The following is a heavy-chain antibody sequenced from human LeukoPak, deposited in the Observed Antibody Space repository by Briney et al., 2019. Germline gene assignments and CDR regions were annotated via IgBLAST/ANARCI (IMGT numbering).Heavy chain of an antibody. J-gene: IGHJ4*02. CDR1: GASINNYY. Sequence: PSETLSLTCTVSGASINNYYWSWIRQPPGKGLEWIGYIYYSGTTNYNPSPKSRVTISIDTSKNQFSLKLDSVTATDTAVYYCARGNGFVRYWGQGTLVTVSS. D-gene: IGHD2-8*01. V-gene: IGHV4-59*01. CDR3: ARGNGFVRY. CDR2: IYYSGTT.